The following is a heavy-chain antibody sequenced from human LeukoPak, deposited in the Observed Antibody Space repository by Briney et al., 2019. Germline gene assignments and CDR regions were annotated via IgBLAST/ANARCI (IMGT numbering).Heavy chain of an antibody. D-gene: IGHD3-10*01. Sequence: GGSLRLSCAASGFTFSSYWMSWVRQAPGKGLEWVANIKQDGSEKYYVDSVKGRFTISRDNAKNSLYLQMNSLRAVDTAVYYCARRRGLSMVRGVRDYYYGMDVWAKEPRSPSPQ. V-gene: IGHV3-7*03. CDR1: GFTFSSYW. CDR3: ARRRGLSMVRGVRDYYYGMDV. CDR2: IKQDGSEK. J-gene: IGHJ6*04.